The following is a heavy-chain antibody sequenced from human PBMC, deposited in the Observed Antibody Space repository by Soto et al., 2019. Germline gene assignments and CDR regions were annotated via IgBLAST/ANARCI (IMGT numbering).Heavy chain of an antibody. V-gene: IGHV4-59*01. CDR1: GGSISSYY. J-gene: IGHJ4*02. CDR3: ARAAYYYDSSGYYYWFDY. Sequence: SETLSLTCTVSGGSISSYYWSWIRQPPGKGLEWIGYIYYSGSTNYNPSLKSRVTISVDTSKNQFYLKLSSVTAADTAVYYCARAAYYYDSSGYYYWFDYWGQGTLVTVSS. D-gene: IGHD3-22*01. CDR2: IYYSGST.